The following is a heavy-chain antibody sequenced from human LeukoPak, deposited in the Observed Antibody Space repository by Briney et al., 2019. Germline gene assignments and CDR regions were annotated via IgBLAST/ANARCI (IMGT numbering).Heavy chain of an antibody. CDR2: IIPILGIA. D-gene: IGHD5-18*01. CDR3: ARGSGYSSRY. V-gene: IGHV1-69*04. J-gene: IGHJ4*02. CDR1: GGTFSSYA. Sequence: SVKVSCKASGGTFSSYAISWVRQAPGQGLEWMGRIIPILGIANYAQKFQGRVTITADKSTSTAYMELSSLRFEDTAVYYCARGSGYSSRYWGQGTLVTVSS.